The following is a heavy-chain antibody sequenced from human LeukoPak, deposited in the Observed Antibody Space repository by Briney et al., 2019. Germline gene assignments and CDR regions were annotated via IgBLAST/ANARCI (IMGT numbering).Heavy chain of an antibody. Sequence: SETLSLTCTVSGVSINSHYLNWIRQPPGKGLEWIGYIYGSGRTNYNPSLKSRVTMSVDTSKSQFSLKLSSVTAADTAVYYCARRQATGGWFDPWGQGTLVTVSS. CDR2: IYGSGRT. J-gene: IGHJ5*02. CDR3: ARRQATGGWFDP. V-gene: IGHV4-4*09. CDR1: GVSINSHY. D-gene: IGHD5-12*01.